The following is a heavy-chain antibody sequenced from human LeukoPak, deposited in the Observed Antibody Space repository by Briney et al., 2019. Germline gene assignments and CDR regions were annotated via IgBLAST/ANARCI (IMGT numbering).Heavy chain of an antibody. D-gene: IGHD2/OR15-2a*01. CDR3: TGDATYYLRYGYFDY. CDR1: GFSISSSA. Sequence: GGSLRLSCATSGFSISSSAMNWVRQAPGEGLEWVSSINNVASHIYYAGSVRGRFTISRDNAKNSVYLQMNSLRAEDTAVYYCTGDATYYLRYGYFDYWGQGTLVTVSS. V-gene: IGHV3-21*01. J-gene: IGHJ4*02. CDR2: INNVASHI.